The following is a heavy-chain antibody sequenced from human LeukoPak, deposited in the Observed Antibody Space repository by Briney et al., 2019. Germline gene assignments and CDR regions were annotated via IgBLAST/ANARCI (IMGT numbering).Heavy chain of an antibody. J-gene: IGHJ2*01. CDR1: GFTFNDYA. V-gene: IGHV3-43*02. Sequence: PAGSLRLSCVASGFTFNDYAMDWVRQVPGKGLEWVSLISGDGLITYYADSVKGRFTISRDNSKNSLYLRMHSLRTEDTALYYCAKDVLVTPGSYFDLWGRGAL. CDR2: ISGDGLIT. D-gene: IGHD2-21*02. CDR3: AKDVLVTPGSYFDL.